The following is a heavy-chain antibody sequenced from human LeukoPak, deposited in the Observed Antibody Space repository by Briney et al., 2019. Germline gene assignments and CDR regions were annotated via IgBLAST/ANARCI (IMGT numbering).Heavy chain of an antibody. Sequence: PGGSLRLSCAASGFTFSSYSMNWVRQAPGKGLEWVSSISSSSSYIYYADSVKGRFTISRDNAKNSLYLQMNSLRAEDTAVYYCTTGPKITVTNRHYYYYYGMDVWGQGTTVTVSS. V-gene: IGHV3-21*01. CDR2: ISSSSSYI. CDR1: GFTFSSYS. CDR3: TTGPKITVTNRHYYYYYGMDV. D-gene: IGHD4-17*01. J-gene: IGHJ6*02.